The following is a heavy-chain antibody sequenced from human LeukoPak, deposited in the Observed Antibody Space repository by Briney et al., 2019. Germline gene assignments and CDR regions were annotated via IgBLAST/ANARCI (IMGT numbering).Heavy chain of an antibody. J-gene: IGHJ4*02. CDR3: ARVRYYYDSSGYYYALFDY. V-gene: IGHV4-30-4*01. CDR2: IYYSGST. CDR1: GGSISSGDYY. Sequence: SETLSLTCTVSGGSISSGDYYWSWIRQPPGKGLEWLGYIYYSGSTYYNPSLKSRVTISVDTSKNQFSLKLSSVTAADTAVYYCARVRYYYDSSGYYYALFDYWGQGTLVTVSS. D-gene: IGHD3-22*01.